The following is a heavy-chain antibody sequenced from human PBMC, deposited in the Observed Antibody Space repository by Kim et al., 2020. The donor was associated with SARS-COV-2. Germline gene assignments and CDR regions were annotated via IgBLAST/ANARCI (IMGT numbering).Heavy chain of an antibody. CDR2: INAGNGNT. D-gene: IGHD3-10*01. CDR1: GYTFTSYA. J-gene: IGHJ5*02. V-gene: IGHV1-3*01. Sequence: ASVKVSCKASGYTFTSYAMHWVRQAPGQRLEWMGWINAGNGNTKYSQKFQGRVTITRDTSASTAYMELSSLRSEDTAVYYCARDYDGSGSYYGLSWFDPWGQGTLVTVSS. CDR3: ARDYDGSGSYYGLSWFDP.